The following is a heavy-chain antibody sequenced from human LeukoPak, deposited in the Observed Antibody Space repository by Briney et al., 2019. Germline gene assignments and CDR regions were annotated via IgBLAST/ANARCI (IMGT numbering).Heavy chain of an antibody. V-gene: IGHV4-31*03. J-gene: IGHJ4*02. CDR2: IYYSGST. Sequence: PSETLSLTCTVSGGSISSGGYSWSWIRQHPGKGLEWIGYIYYSGSTYYNPSLRSRVTISVDTSKNQFSLKLSSVTAADTAVYYCARATGYYYIDCWGQGTLVTVSS. CDR3: ARATGYYYIDC. CDR1: GGSISSGGYS. D-gene: IGHD3-22*01.